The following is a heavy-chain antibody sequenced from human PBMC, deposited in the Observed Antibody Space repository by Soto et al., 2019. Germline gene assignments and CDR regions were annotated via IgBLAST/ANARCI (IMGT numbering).Heavy chain of an antibody. CDR3: AGGAYCGGDCWAWFDP. CDR2: IIPIFGTA. Sequence: QVQLVQSGAEVKKPGSSVKVSCKASGGTFSSYAISWVRQAPGQGLEWMGGIIPIFGTANYAQKFQGRVTISADKSTSTAYMELSSLRSEDTAVYYCAGGAYCGGDCWAWFDPWGQGPLVTVSS. J-gene: IGHJ5*02. V-gene: IGHV1-69*06. D-gene: IGHD2-21*02. CDR1: GGTFSSYA.